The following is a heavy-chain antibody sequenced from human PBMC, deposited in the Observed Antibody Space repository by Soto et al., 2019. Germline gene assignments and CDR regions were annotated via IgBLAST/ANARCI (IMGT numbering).Heavy chain of an antibody. Sequence: PGGSLRLSCAASGFTFSSYGMHWVRQAPGKGLEWVAVIWYDGSNKYYADSVKGRFTISRDNSKNTLYLQMNSLRAEDTAVYYCARDHEMATFQLGYWGEGTLVTVSS. V-gene: IGHV3-33*01. CDR3: ARDHEMATFQLGY. D-gene: IGHD5-12*01. CDR1: GFTFSSYG. J-gene: IGHJ4*02. CDR2: IWYDGSNK.